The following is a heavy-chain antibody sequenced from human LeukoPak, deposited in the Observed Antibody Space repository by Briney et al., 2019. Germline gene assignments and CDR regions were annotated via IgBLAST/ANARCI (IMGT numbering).Heavy chain of an antibody. Sequence: GASVKVSCKASGYTFTGYYMHWVRQAPGQGLEWMGWINPNSGGTNYAQKFQGRVTMTRDTSISTAYMELSRLRSDDTAVYYRARDKNEGIVGATTLDYWGQGTLVTVSS. CDR3: ARDKNEGIVGATTLDY. CDR2: INPNSGGT. J-gene: IGHJ4*02. V-gene: IGHV1-2*02. D-gene: IGHD1-26*01. CDR1: GYTFTGYY.